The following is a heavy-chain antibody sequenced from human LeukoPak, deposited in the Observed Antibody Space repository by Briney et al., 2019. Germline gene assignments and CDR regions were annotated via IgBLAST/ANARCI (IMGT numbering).Heavy chain of an antibody. J-gene: IGHJ3*02. Sequence: GESLKISCKGSGYSFSSYWIAWVRQMPGKGLEWMGVIYPGNSDTRYSPSFQGQVTISVDKSINTAYLQWSSLKAADTAMYYCARRGYGPGGYVFDIWGQGTMVTVSS. CDR1: GYSFSSYW. V-gene: IGHV5-51*01. CDR3: ARRGYGPGGYVFDI. CDR2: IYPGNSDT. D-gene: IGHD5-18*01.